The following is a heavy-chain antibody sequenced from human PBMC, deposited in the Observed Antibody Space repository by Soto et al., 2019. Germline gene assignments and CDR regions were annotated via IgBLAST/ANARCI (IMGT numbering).Heavy chain of an antibody. CDR3: AKVGQLDITTGHAYFDH. CDR1: GYAFEDYA. V-gene: IGHV3-43D*04. Sequence: GGSLRLSCATSGYAFEDYAMHWVRQVPGKGLEWVSLISWDGESTYYADPVKGRFTVSRDNSEKSLYLQMNSVRVDDTALYYCAKVGQLDITTGHAYFDHWGQGTLVTVSS. CDR2: ISWDGEST. D-gene: IGHD5-12*01. J-gene: IGHJ4*02.